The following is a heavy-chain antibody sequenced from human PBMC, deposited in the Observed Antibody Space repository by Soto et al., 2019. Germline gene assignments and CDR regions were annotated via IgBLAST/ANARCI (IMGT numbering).Heavy chain of an antibody. CDR2: YFYGGSS. CDR3: ARFIGSGTSLSFQPYY. D-gene: IGHD3-10*01. CDR1: RATVTSNDFY. V-gene: IGHV4-39*01. J-gene: IGHJ4*02. Sequence: QLQLHESGPGLVRPSETLSLTCTVSRATVTSNDFYWGWIRQPPGKGLEWIGNYFYGGSSYYTPSLKTRITMPADTPTNQVSLRLSSVTAADTAVYYSARFIGSGTSLSFQPYYWGQGILVTVSS.